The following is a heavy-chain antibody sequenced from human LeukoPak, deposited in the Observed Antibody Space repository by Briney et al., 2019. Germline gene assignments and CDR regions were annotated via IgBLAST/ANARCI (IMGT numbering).Heavy chain of an antibody. CDR3: AKDRPNYYGSNGHYYKLNGDC. CDR2: ITSSGAAT. D-gene: IGHD3-22*01. J-gene: IGHJ4*02. V-gene: IGHV3-23*01. CDR1: GFTFSSYA. Sequence: GGSLRLSCAASGFTFSSYAMSWVRQAPGKGLEWVSSITSSGAATYYADSVKGRFTTSRDNSDNTLYLQMNSLRAEDTAVYYCAKDRPNYYGSNGHYYKLNGDCWGQGTLVTVSS.